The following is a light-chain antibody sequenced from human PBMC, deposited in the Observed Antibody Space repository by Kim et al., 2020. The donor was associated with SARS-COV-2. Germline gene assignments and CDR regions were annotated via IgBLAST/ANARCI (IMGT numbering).Light chain of an antibody. J-gene: IGKJ1*01. V-gene: IGKV1-27*01. CDR2: AAS. CDR1: QGINNY. Sequence: ASVGDRVTVTCRASQGINNYLAWYQQRPGKVPKLLIYAASTLQSGVPSRFSGSGFGTDFTLTISSLQPEDGATYYCQKYNSAPWTFGRGTKVDIK. CDR3: QKYNSAPWT.